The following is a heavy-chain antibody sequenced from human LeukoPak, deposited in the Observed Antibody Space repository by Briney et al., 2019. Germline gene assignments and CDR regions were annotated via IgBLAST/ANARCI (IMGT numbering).Heavy chain of an antibody. CDR1: GGAFSGYY. CDR3: ARLSYGSGSHYNFYFDF. V-gene: IGHV4-34*01. CDR2: INHSGST. D-gene: IGHD3-10*01. J-gene: IGHJ4*02. Sequence: SETLSLTCAVYGGAFSGYYWSWIRQPPGKGLEWIGEINHSGSTNYNPSLKSRVTISVDTSKNQFSLNLSSVTAADTAVYYCARLSYGSGSHYNFYFDFWGQGTLVTVSA.